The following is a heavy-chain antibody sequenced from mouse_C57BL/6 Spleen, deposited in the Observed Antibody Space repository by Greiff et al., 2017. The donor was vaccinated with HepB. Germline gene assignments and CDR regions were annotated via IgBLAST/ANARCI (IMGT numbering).Heavy chain of an antibody. D-gene: IGHD1-1*01. Sequence: VQLQQSGAELARPGASVKLSCKASGYTFTSYGISWVKQRTGQGLEWIGEIYPRSGNTYYNEKFKGKATLTADKSSSTAYMALRSLTSEDSAVYFCARSLITTAPYFDYWGQGTTLTVSS. CDR3: ARSLITTAPYFDY. J-gene: IGHJ2*01. V-gene: IGHV1-81*01. CDR1: GYTFTSYG. CDR2: IYPRSGNT.